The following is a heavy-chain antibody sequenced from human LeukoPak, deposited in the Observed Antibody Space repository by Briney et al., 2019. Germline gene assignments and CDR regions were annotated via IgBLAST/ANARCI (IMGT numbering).Heavy chain of an antibody. CDR3: ARGFSSPTWFDY. D-gene: IGHD2-15*01. CDR1: GGSISSNTYS. V-gene: IGHV4-61*01. Sequence: SETLSLTCTVSGGSISSNTYSWSWFRQPPGKGLESIGYIYYSGSTNYNPSLKTRVTISVDTSQNQFSLRLSSVTAADTAVYYWARGFSSPTWFDYWGQGTLVTVSS. J-gene: IGHJ4*02. CDR2: IYYSGST.